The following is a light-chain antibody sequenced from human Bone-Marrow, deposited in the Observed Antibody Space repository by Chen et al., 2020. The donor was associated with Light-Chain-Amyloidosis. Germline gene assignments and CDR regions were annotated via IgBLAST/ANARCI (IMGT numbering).Light chain of an antibody. CDR2: GAS. V-gene: IGKV3-20*01. CDR3: QHYDDSRGFT. Sequence: EIVLTQSPGTLSLSPGEKASLSCRASQSVGSSYLAWYQHKPSQAPRLLIYGASKRAAGVPDRFIGSGSATDFTLTISRLEPEDFALYYCQHYDDSRGFTFGPGTKVDIK. CDR1: QSVGSSY. J-gene: IGKJ3*01.